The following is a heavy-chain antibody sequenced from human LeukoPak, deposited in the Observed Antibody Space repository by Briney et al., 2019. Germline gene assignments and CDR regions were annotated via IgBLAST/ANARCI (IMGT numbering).Heavy chain of an antibody. J-gene: IGHJ5*02. CDR2: ISAYNGNT. V-gene: IGHV1-18*01. CDR3: ARGPIAAAGTWHNWLDP. D-gene: IGHD6-13*01. CDR1: GYTFTSYG. Sequence: PVASVKVSCKASGYTFTSYGFSWVRQAPGQGLEWMGWISAYNGNTHYAQKLQDRVTMTTDTSTSTAYMELRSLRSDDTAVYYCARGPIAAAGTWHNWLDPWGQGTLVTVSS.